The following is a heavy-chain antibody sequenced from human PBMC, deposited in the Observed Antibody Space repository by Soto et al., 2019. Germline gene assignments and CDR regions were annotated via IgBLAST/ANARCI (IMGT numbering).Heavy chain of an antibody. V-gene: IGHV4-59*01. CDR3: ARFGGYGDYPARATYYYYGMDV. D-gene: IGHD4-17*01. Sequence: SETLSLTCTVSGGSISSYCWSWIRQPPGKGLEWIGYIYYSGSTNYNPFLKSRVTISVDTSKNQFSLKLSSVTAADTAVYYCARFGGYGDYPARATYYYYGMDVWGQGTTVTVSS. CDR1: GGSISSYC. CDR2: IYYSGST. J-gene: IGHJ6*02.